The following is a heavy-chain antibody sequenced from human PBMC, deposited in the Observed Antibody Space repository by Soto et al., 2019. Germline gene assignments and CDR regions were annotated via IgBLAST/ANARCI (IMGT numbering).Heavy chain of an antibody. CDR3: ARHSSWRTSVYHY. D-gene: IGHD6-6*01. Sequence: CKASGYSFTSYWIACVRQMPGKGLEWMGIIYPSDSDTRYSPSFQGQVTISADKSISTAYLQWSSLKASDTAMYYCARHSSWRTSVYHYWGQGTLVTVSS. CDR1: GYSFTSYW. CDR2: IYPSDSDT. J-gene: IGHJ4*02. V-gene: IGHV5-51*01.